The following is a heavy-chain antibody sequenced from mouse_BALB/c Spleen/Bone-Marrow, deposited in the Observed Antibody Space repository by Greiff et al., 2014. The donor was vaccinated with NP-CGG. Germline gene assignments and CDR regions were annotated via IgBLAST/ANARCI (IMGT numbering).Heavy chain of an antibody. V-gene: IGHV1-9*01. CDR2: ILPGSGST. CDR3: ARRGYDGAY. D-gene: IGHD2-14*01. CDR1: GYTFSSYW. Sequence: QVQLQQSGAELMKPGASVKISCKATGYTFSSYWIEWVKQRPGHGLEWIGEILPGSGSTNYNEKFKGKATFTADTYSNTAYMQLSSLTSEDSAVYYCARRGYDGAYWGQGTLVTVSA. J-gene: IGHJ3*01.